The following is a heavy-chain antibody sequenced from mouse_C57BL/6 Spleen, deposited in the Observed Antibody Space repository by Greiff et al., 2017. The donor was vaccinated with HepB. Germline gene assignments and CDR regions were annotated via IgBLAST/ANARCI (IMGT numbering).Heavy chain of an antibody. V-gene: IGHV1-81*01. CDR1: GYTFTSYG. D-gene: IGHD1-1*01. Sequence: QVQLQQSGAELARPGASVKLSCKASGYTFTSYGISWVKQRTGQGLEWIGEIYPRSGNTYYNEKFKGKATLTADKSSSTAYMELRSLTSEDSAVYFCARSNGYYGSSYGDYFDYWGQGTTLTVSS. CDR3: ARSNGYYGSSYGDYFDY. J-gene: IGHJ2*01. CDR2: IYPRSGNT.